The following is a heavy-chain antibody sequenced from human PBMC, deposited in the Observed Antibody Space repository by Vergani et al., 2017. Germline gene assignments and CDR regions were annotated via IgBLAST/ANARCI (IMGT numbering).Heavy chain of an antibody. CDR1: GFTFSSYS. D-gene: IGHD2-21*02. V-gene: IGHV3-21*01. J-gene: IGHJ6*03. Sequence: EVQLVESGGGLVKPGGSLRLSCAASGFTFSSYSMNWVRQAPGKGLEWVSSISSSSSYIYYADSVKGRFTISRDNAKSSLYLQMNSLRAEDTAVYYCALTATYYYYYMDVWGKGTTVTVSS. CDR3: ALTATYYYYYMDV. CDR2: ISSSSSYI.